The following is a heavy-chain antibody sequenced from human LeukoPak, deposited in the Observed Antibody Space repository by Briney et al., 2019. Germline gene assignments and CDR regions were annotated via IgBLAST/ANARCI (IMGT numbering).Heavy chain of an antibody. CDR1: GLPSGIYA. V-gene: IGHV3-23*01. D-gene: IGHD3-22*01. Sequence: PGGSLPLSCAASGLPSGIYAMSWVRPAPGKGVEWVSTIHDCGGSTYYADSVKGRFTISRDKSYNTLYLQMNSLRAEDTAVYDCAKSAMSDSSGYYFDSWGQGTLVTVSS. CDR2: IHDCGGST. J-gene: IGHJ4*02. CDR3: AKSAMSDSSGYYFDS.